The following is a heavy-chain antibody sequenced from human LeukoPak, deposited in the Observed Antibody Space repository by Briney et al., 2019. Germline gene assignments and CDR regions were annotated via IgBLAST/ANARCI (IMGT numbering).Heavy chain of an antibody. D-gene: IGHD2-2*01. CDR1: GYSISSGYY. CDR3: ARGLPAAPIDY. Sequence: SETLSLTCTVSGYSISSGYYWGWIRQPPGKGLEWIGSIYHSGSTYYNPSLKSRVTISVDTSKNQFFLKPSSVTAADTAVYHCARGLPAAPIDYWGRGTLVTVSS. J-gene: IGHJ4*02. CDR2: IYHSGST. V-gene: IGHV4-38-2*02.